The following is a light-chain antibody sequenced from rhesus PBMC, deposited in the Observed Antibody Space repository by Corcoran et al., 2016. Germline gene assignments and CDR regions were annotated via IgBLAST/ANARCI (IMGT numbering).Light chain of an antibody. CDR1: PDISSY. J-gene: IGKJ4*01. CDR2: GAS. V-gene: IGKV1-25*02. CDR3: QQHNSYPLT. Sequence: DIQMTQSPSSLSVSVGDRVTITCRSSPDISSYLVWYQQKPGKAPKVLLYGASTLQGWVPARFRGSGSGTDFTLTISSLQPEDFATYYCQQHNSYPLTFGGGTKVELK.